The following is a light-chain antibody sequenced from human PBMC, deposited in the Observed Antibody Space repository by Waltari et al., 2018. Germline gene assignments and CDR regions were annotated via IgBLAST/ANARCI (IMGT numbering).Light chain of an antibody. J-gene: IGKJ1*01. V-gene: IGKV3-15*01. CDR2: GSS. Sequence: EIVMTQSPATLSVSPGERATLSCRASQSVSRNLAWYQQKPGQAPRLLIYGSSTRATGIPARFRGSGSGTEFTLTISGLQSEDSAVYYCQQYNDWPRTFGLGTRVEIE. CDR3: QQYNDWPRT. CDR1: QSVSRN.